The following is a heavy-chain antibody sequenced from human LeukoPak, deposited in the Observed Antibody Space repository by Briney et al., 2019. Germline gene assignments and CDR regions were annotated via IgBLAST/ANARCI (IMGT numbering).Heavy chain of an antibody. Sequence: GGSLRLSCAASGFTFSSYGMHWVRQAPGKGLEWVSAISGSGGSTHYADSVKGRFTISRDNSKNTLYLQMNSLRAEDTAVYYCAKGLNSGYDSWGQGTLVTVSS. CDR3: AKGLNSGYDS. CDR1: GFTFSSYG. CDR2: ISGSGGST. V-gene: IGHV3-23*01. J-gene: IGHJ5*02. D-gene: IGHD5-12*01.